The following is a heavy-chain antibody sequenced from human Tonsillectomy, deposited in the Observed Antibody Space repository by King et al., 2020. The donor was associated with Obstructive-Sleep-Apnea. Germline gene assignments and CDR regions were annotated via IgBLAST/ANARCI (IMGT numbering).Heavy chain of an antibody. CDR3: ARGGAEWLLQVY. CDR2: IYYSGST. D-gene: IGHD3-22*01. J-gene: IGHJ4*02. V-gene: IGHV4-39*07. CDR1: GGSISSSTYY. Sequence: QLQESGPGLVKPSETLSLTCTVSGGSISSSTYYWGWIRQPPGKGLEWIGSIYYSGSTYYNPSLKSRVTISVDTSKNHFSLKLSSVTAADTAVYYCARGGAEWLLQVYWGQGAPVTVSS.